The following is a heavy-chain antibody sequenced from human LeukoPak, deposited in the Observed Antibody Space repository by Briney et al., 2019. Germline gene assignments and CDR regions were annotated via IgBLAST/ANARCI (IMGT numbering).Heavy chain of an antibody. CDR1: GFTLSSYG. J-gene: IGHJ4*02. Sequence: GGSLRLSCAPSGFTLSSYGISWVREALEKGVEWGLVINGSGGSINYAVSVKSGFSITRENSKNTLYLQMNSMLAEDTAVDYCAKGPLFVPVPPDFWGQGTLVTVSS. CDR3: AKGPLFVPVPPDF. V-gene: IGHV3-23*01. CDR2: INGSGGSI. D-gene: IGHD6-6*01.